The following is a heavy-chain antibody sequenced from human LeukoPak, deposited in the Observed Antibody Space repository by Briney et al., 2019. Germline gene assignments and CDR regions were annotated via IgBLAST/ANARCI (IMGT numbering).Heavy chain of an antibody. CDR3: ARDGAPIDIVVVVAATRVMDV. CDR2: INPNSGGT. CDR1: VYTFTVYY. V-gene: IGHV1-2*02. Sequence: ASVRVSCKASVYTFTVYYMHWVRPAPGQGLGRMGWINPNSGGTNYAQKFLGRVTMTRDTSISTAYMVLSRLRSDDTAVYYCARDGAPIDIVVVVAATRVMDVWGKGTTVTVSS. D-gene: IGHD2-15*01. J-gene: IGHJ6*03.